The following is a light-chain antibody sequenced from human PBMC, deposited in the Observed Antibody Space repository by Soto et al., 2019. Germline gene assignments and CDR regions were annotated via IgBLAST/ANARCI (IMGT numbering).Light chain of an antibody. V-gene: IGKV3-20*01. J-gene: IGKJ1*01. CDR2: SAS. CDR1: QNLGTLY. CDR3: QQYAGSPRT. Sequence: EIVLTQSPATLSLSPGERVTLSCRASQNLGTLYLAWFQQKSGQAPRLLIYSASRRATGIPDRFTGSGSGTDFTLTINRVEPEDFAVYFCQQYAGSPRTFGQGTKVDIK.